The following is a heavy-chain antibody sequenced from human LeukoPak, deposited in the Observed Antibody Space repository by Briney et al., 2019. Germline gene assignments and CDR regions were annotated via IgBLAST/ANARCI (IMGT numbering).Heavy chain of an antibody. V-gene: IGHV3-66*01. J-gene: IGHJ4*02. Sequence: GGSLRLSCATSGITVSSDYMSWVRQAPGKGLEWVSVIYSGGSTYYADSVKGRFTISRDNSKNTLYLQMNSLRAEDTALYYCARGGGAYCGGDCYRNFDYWGQGTLVTVSS. D-gene: IGHD2-21*02. CDR2: IYSGGST. CDR1: GITVSSDY. CDR3: ARGGGAYCGGDCYRNFDY.